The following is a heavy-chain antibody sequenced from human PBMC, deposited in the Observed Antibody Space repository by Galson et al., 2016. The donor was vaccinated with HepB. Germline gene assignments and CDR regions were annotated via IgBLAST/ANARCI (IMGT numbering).Heavy chain of an antibody. CDR3: ARDLNWKLFDY. CDR1: GFTFSNYV. CDR2: INPEGIGIYT. V-gene: IGHV3-74*01. Sequence: SLRLSCAASGFTFSNYVMHWVRQAPGKGLVWVSRINPEGIGIYTLYADYVKGRFTISRDNAKNTLYLDMTSLRADDTGVYYCARDLNWKLFDYWGQGNLVTASP. D-gene: IGHD1-1*01. J-gene: IGHJ4*02.